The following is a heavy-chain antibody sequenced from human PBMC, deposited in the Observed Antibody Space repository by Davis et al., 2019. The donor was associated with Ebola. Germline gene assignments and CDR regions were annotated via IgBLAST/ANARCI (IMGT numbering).Heavy chain of an antibody. D-gene: IGHD6-19*01. J-gene: IGHJ4*02. CDR2: IYHSGST. CDR1: GYSISSGYY. CDR3: ASHTVAGFS. Sequence: SETLSLTCTVSGYSISSGYYWGWIRQPPGKGLEWIGSIYHSGSTYYNPSLKSRVTISVDTSKNQFSLKLSSVTAADTAVYYCASHTVAGFSWGQGTLVTVSS. V-gene: IGHV4-38-2*02.